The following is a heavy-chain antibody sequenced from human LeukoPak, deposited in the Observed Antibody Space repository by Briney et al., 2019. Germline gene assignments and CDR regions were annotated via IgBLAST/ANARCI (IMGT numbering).Heavy chain of an antibody. CDR2: ISDSGGST. CDR1: GITLSNYG. Sequence: GGSLRLFCAVSGITLSNYGMSWVRQAPGKGLEWVAGISDSGGSTNYADSVKGRFTISRDNPKNTLYLQMNSLRAEDTAVYFCARRGVVIRVILVGFHKEAFYFDSWGQGALVTVSS. CDR3: ARRGVVIRVILVGFHKEAFYFDS. D-gene: IGHD3-22*01. J-gene: IGHJ4*02. V-gene: IGHV3-23*01.